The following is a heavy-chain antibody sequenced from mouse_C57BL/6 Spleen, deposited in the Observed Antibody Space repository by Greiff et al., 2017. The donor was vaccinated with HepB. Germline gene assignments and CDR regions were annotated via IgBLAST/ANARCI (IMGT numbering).Heavy chain of an antibody. CDR2: IYLGNGYT. CDR1: GYTFTSYG. Sequence: EVQLQQSGAELVRPGSSVKMSCKTSGYTFTSYGINWVKQRPGQGLEWIGYIYLGNGYTEYNEKFKGKATLTSDTSSSTAYMQLSSLTSEDSAIYFCARSLARYFDVWGTGTTVTVSS. CDR3: ARSLARYFDV. J-gene: IGHJ1*03. V-gene: IGHV1-58*01. D-gene: IGHD1-3*01.